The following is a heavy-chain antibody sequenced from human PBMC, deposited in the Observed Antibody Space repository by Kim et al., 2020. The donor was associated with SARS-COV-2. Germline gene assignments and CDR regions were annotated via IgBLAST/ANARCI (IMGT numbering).Heavy chain of an antibody. D-gene: IGHD3-22*01. Sequence: GGSLRLSCAASGFTFSDYYMSWIRQAPGKGLEWVSYILLRILYPLSSSTVKGRFTISRDNAKNSLYLQMNSLRAEDTAVYYCARDIPYYYDSSGRGPYF. CDR1: GFTFSDYY. J-gene: IGHJ4*01. CDR3: ARDIPYYYDSSGRGPYF. V-gene: IGHV3-11*05. CDR2: ILLRILYP.